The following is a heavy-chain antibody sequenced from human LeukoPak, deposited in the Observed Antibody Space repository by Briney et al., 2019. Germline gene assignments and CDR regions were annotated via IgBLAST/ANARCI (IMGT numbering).Heavy chain of an antibody. CDR2: INSDGSST. CDR3: ARDRDSGSYPHGGGFDP. V-gene: IGHV3-74*01. Sequence: GGSLRLSCAASGFTFSSYWMHWVRQAPGKGLVWVSRINSDGSSTNYADSVKGRFTISRDNAKNTLYLQMNSLRAEDTAVYYCARDRDSGSYPHGGGFDPWGQGTLVTVSS. D-gene: IGHD1-26*01. J-gene: IGHJ5*02. CDR1: GFTFSSYW.